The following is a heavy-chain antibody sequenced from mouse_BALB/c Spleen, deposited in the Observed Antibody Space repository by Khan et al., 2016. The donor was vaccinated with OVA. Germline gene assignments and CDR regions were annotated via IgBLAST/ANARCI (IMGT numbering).Heavy chain of an antibody. CDR2: IWTGGIT. CDR3: ARSYDYDVGGFAY. J-gene: IGHJ3*01. Sequence: VQLQESGPGLVAPSQSLSITCTVSGFSLSNYGVHWVRQPPGKGLEWLGVIWTGGITNYNSALMSSLSISKDNSKSQVFLKMNRLQTDDTAIYYCARSYDYDVGGFAYWGQGTLVTVSA. V-gene: IGHV2-9*02. CDR1: GFSLSNYG. D-gene: IGHD2-4*01.